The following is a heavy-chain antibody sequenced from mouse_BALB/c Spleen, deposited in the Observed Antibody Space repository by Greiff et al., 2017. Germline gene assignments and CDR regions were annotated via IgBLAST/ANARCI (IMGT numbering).Heavy chain of an antibody. D-gene: IGHD2-4*01. CDR2: INPYNDGT. J-gene: IGHJ3*01. Sequence: EVKLQESGPELVKPGASVKMSCKASGYTFTSYVMHWVKQKPGQGLEWIGYINPYNDGTKYNEKFKGKATLTSDKSSSTAYMELSSLTSEDSAVYYCARSGITTWFAYWGQGTLVTVSA. V-gene: IGHV1-14*01. CDR1: GYTFTSYV. CDR3: ARSGITTWFAY.